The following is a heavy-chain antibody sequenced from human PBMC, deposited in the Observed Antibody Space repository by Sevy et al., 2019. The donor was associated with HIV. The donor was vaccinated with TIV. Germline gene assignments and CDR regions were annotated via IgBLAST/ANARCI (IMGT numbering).Heavy chain of an antibody. D-gene: IGHD5-12*01. Sequence: SETLSLTCTVFGGSISAYYWSWIRQSPEKGLQYIGYIYYTGSTNYNPSLKSRVTKSVDTSKNQFSLRLTSVTAADTAIYYCARAPAVRSGDDALNWFDPWGQGTMVTVSS. CDR2: IYYTGST. J-gene: IGHJ5*02. CDR1: GGSISAYY. CDR3: ARAPAVRSGDDALNWFDP. V-gene: IGHV4-59*01.